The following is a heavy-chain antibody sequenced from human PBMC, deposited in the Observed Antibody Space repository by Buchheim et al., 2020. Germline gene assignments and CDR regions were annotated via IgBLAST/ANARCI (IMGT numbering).Heavy chain of an antibody. CDR3: ARQYLYGLDV. CDR1: GFTFSNYW. V-gene: IGHV3-74*01. J-gene: IGHJ6*02. CDR2: IKSDGSNT. D-gene: IGHD2/OR15-2a*01. Sequence: EVQLVESGGGLVQSGGSLRLSCAASGFTFSNYWMHWVRQAPGKGLVWVSRIKSDGSNTTYADSVKGRFTISRDNAKNTLYPQMNSLRAEDTAVYFCARQYLYGLDVWGQGTT.